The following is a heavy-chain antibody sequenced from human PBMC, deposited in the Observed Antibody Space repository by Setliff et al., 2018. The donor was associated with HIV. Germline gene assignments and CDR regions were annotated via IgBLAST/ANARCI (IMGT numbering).Heavy chain of an antibody. CDR1: GYTFSRYG. Sequence: ASVKVSCKTSGYTFSRYGFSWVRQAPGQGLEWMGWISAYNLNTNYAQKFQGRVTMTTDTSASTGYMELRSLRSDDTAVYYCAKGVVVATTYFQYWGQGTLVTVSS. V-gene: IGHV1-18*01. J-gene: IGHJ1*01. D-gene: IGHD1-26*01. CDR2: ISAYNLNT. CDR3: AKGVVVATTYFQY.